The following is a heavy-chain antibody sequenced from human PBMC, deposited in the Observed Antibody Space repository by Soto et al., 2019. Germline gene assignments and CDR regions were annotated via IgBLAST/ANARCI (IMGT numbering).Heavy chain of an antibody. V-gene: IGHV4-59*01. CDR3: ARDRGYYYDRTGYYSAIDV. J-gene: IGHJ6*02. Sequence: QVQLQESGPGLVKPSETLSLTCAVSGASTSSYYWSWIRQPPGKGLEWIGYIYDSGSTSYNPSLKSRVTISVDTSKNQFSLKLSSVTAEDTAVYYCARDRGYYYDRTGYYSAIDVWGLGTTVIVSS. CDR1: GASTSSYY. D-gene: IGHD3-22*01. CDR2: IYDSGST.